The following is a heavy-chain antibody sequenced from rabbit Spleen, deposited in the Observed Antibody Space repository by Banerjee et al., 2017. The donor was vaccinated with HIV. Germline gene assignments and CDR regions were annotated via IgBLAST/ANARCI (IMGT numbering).Heavy chain of an antibody. CDR3: ARDAGSYDYIDVYFSL. CDR1: GFSFSSNW. D-gene: IGHD8-1*01. V-gene: IGHV1S45*01. Sequence: LEESGGGLVKPGGTLTLTCTVSGFSFSSNWICWVRQAPGKGLEWIACIDTNDADTDYANWPKGRFTISKTSSTTVTLQMTSLTAADTATYFCARDAGSYDYIDVYFSLWGQGTLVTVS. CDR2: IDTNDADT. J-gene: IGHJ4*01.